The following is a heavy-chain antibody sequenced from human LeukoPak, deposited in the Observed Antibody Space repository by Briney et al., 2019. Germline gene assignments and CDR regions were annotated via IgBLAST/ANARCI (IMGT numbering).Heavy chain of an antibody. CDR2: IYYSGST. CDR3: ARQATGGYFDY. D-gene: IGHD1-26*01. V-gene: IGHV4-30-4*01. CDR1: GGSISSGDYY. J-gene: IGHJ4*02. Sequence: SQTLPLTCTVSGGSISSGDYYWSWIRQPPGKGLEWIGYIYYSGSTYYNPSLKSRVTISVDTSKNQFSLKLSSVTAADTAVYYCARQATGGYFDYWGQGTLVTVSS.